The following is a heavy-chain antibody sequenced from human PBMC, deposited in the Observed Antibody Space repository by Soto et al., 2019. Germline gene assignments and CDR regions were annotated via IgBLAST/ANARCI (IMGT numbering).Heavy chain of an antibody. Sequence: PGGSLRLSCGASGFDFNNYWMHWVRQDPEKGLVWVSRINGDGSDTKYADSVKGRFTISRDNAKKTVYLQMNSLRAEDTAVYYCARDQTTGDWFDAWGQGTLVTVSS. V-gene: IGHV3-74*03. CDR3: ARDQTTGDWFDA. CDR1: GFDFNNYW. D-gene: IGHD4-17*01. CDR2: INGDGSDT. J-gene: IGHJ5*02.